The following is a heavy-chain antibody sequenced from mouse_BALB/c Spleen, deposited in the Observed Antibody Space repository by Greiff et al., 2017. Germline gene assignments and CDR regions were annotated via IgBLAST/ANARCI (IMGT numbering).Heavy chain of an antibody. J-gene: IGHJ1*01. CDR1: GYAFTNYL. Sequence: QVQLKESGAELVRPGTSVKVSCKASGYAFTNYLIEWVKQRPGQGLEWIGVINPGSGGTKYNEKFKGKATLTSDKSSSTAYMELSSLTSEDSAVYYCAREILRPYWYFDVWGAGTTVTVSS. CDR3: AREILRPYWYFDV. CDR2: INPGSGGT. D-gene: IGHD1-2*01. V-gene: IGHV1-54*01.